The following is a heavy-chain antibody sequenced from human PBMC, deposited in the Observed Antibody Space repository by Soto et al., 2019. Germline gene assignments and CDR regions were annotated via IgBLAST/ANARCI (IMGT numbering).Heavy chain of an antibody. CDR1: GFTFSSYA. Sequence: EVKLLESGGGLVQPGGSLRLSCAASGFTFSSYAMSWVRQAPGKGLEWVSAISGSGGSTYYADSVKGRFTISRDNSKNTLYLQMNSLRAEDTAVYYCAKHVWGITIFGGMDVWGQGTTVTVSS. D-gene: IGHD3-9*01. CDR3: AKHVWGITIFGGMDV. CDR2: ISGSGGST. J-gene: IGHJ6*02. V-gene: IGHV3-23*01.